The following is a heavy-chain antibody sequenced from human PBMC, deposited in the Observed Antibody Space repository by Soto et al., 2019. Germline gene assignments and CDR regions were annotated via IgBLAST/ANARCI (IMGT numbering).Heavy chain of an antibody. J-gene: IGHJ6*02. V-gene: IGHV3-30*03. Sequence: PGGSLRLSCAASGFTFSSYGMHWVRQAPGKGLEWVAVISYDGSNKYYADSVKGRFTISRDNSKNTLYLQMNSLRAEDTAVYYCVIFGVVTKYGMDVWGQGTTVTVSS. D-gene: IGHD3-3*01. CDR1: GFTFSSYG. CDR2: ISYDGSNK. CDR3: VIFGVVTKYGMDV.